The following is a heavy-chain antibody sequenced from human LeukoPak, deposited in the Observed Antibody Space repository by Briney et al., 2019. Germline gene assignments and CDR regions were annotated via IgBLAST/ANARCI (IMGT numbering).Heavy chain of an antibody. CDR3: ASGPDVYYYDSSGYSPFDY. Sequence: ASVKVSCKASGYTFTSYAMHWVRQAPGQRLEWMGWINAGNGNTKYSQKFQGRVTITRDTSASTAYMELSSLRSGDTAVYYCASGPDVYYYDSSGYSPFDYWGQGTLVTVSS. V-gene: IGHV1-3*01. D-gene: IGHD3-22*01. J-gene: IGHJ4*02. CDR1: GYTFTSYA. CDR2: INAGNGNT.